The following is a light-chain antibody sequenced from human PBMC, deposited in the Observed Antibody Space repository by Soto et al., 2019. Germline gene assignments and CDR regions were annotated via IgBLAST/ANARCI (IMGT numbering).Light chain of an antibody. CDR1: SSDVGGYNY. CDR2: DVS. V-gene: IGLV2-14*01. Sequence: QSALTQPASVSGSPGQSITISCTGTSSDVGGYNYVSWYQQHPGKALKLMIYDVSNRPSGVSNRVSGSKSGNTASLTISGLQAEDESDYYCSSYTSSSTLLYVFGTGTKVTVL. CDR3: SSYTSSSTLLYV. J-gene: IGLJ1*01.